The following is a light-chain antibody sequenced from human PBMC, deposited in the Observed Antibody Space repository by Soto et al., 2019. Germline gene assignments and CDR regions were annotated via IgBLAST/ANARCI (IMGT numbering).Light chain of an antibody. J-gene: IGKJ1*01. V-gene: IGKV1-39*01. Sequence: DIQMTQSPSSLSASAGDRVTITCRASQSIVSYLNWYQQKPGKAPNLLIYAASSLQSGVPSRFSVSGSGTDFTLTISSLQPEDFATYYCQQSYDTVWTFGQGTKVEIK. CDR3: QQSYDTVWT. CDR2: AAS. CDR1: QSIVSY.